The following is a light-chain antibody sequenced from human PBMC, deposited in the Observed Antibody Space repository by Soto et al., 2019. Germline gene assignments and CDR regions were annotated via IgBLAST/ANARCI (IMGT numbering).Light chain of an antibody. CDR2: WAS. V-gene: IGKV4-1*01. CDR1: QSVLYSSNNKNY. J-gene: IGKJ2*01. Sequence: DIVMTQSPDSLAVSLGERATINCKSSQSVLYSSNNKNYLAWYQQKPGQPPKLLIYWASTRESGVPDRFSGSGSGTDFTLTISSLQAEDVAVYYCQQYYSTPYTFGQGNKREIK. CDR3: QQYYSTPYT.